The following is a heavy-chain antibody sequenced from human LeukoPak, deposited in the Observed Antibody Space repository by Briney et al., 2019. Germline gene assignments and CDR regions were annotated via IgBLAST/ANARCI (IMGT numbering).Heavy chain of an antibody. CDR1: GFTFSSYT. V-gene: IGHV4-34*01. CDR3: ARDDRRYCSGGTCYSRDY. D-gene: IGHD2-15*01. CDR2: LNQSGIT. J-gene: IGHJ4*02. Sequence: GSLRLSCAASGFTFSSYTMSWIRQSPGKGLERIGELNQSGITNYNPSLKTRVTISVDTSKNQLSLKLRSVTAADTAVYYCARDDRRYCSGGTCYSRDYWGQGTLVTVSS.